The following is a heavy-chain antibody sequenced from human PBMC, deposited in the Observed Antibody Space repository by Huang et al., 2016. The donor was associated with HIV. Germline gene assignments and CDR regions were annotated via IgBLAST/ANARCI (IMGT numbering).Heavy chain of an antibody. CDR2: IIAYNGVT. CDR3: ARDSPLLGVVIVVVPTAPNAFDI. J-gene: IGHJ3*02. V-gene: IGHV1-18*01. D-gene: IGHD2-2*01. CDR1: GYTFTSYG. Sequence: QVQLVQSGVEVKKPGASVKVSCKASGYTFTSYGISWVRQAPGQGLEWMGWIIAYNGVTNYAPNVQGRVTMTTDTSTSTAYMELRSLRSDDTAVYYCARDSPLLGVVIVVVPTAPNAFDIWGQGTMVTVSS.